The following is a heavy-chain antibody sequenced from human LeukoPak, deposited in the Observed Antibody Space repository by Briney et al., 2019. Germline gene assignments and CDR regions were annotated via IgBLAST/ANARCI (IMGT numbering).Heavy chain of an antibody. Sequence: ASVKVSCKASGYTFTSYAMHWVRQAPGQRLEWMGWINAGNGNTKYSQKFQGRVTVTRDTSASTAYMELSSLRSEDTAVYYCAREAVAGPFDYWGQGTLVTVSS. J-gene: IGHJ4*02. D-gene: IGHD6-19*01. CDR3: AREAVAGPFDY. V-gene: IGHV1-3*01. CDR2: INAGNGNT. CDR1: GYTFTSYA.